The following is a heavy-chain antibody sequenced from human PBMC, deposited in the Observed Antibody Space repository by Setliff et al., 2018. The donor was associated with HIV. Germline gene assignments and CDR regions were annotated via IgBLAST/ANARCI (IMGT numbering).Heavy chain of an antibody. J-gene: IGHJ1*01. D-gene: IGHD3-22*01. V-gene: IGHV1-18*01. CDR3: ARDPSSGIYYDSSGQYFQN. CDR1: GYIITSYG. Sequence: ASVKVSCKASGYIITSYGISWVRQAPGQGLEWMGWISAYNGNTNYAQKFQGRVSMTIDTSTSTAYMGLRSLRPDDTAVYFCARDPSSGIYYDSSGQYFQNWGQGTLVTVSS. CDR2: ISAYNGNT.